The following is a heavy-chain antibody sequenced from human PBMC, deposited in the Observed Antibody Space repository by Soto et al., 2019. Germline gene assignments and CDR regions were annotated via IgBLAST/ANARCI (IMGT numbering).Heavy chain of an antibody. Sequence: QVQLQESGPGLVKPSQTLSLTCTVSGGSISSGGYYWSWIRQHPGKGLEWIGYINYIGSAYYHPSLKSRVTISVDTSRNQFSLKLTSVTAADTAVYYCASVLLAGPTEYHSWGQGTLVTVSS. CDR1: GGSISSGGYY. J-gene: IGHJ4*02. CDR3: ASVLLAGPTEYHS. D-gene: IGHD1-26*01. V-gene: IGHV4-31*03. CDR2: INYIGSA.